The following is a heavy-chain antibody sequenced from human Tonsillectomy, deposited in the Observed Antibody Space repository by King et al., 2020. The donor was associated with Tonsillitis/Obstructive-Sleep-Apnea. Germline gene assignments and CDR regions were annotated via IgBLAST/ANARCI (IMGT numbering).Heavy chain of an antibody. CDR2: IWDDGSNK. CDR1: GFTFKNHG. J-gene: IGHJ4*02. Sequence: VQLVESGGGVVQPGGALRLSCAAAGFTFKNHGMHWVRQAPGKGLEWVAVIWDDGSNKYYAESVNGRFTISRDNSQNTLYLQMNSLRAEDTAVYYCARWGDGKRSDYWGQGTLVTVSS. CDR3: ARWGDGKRSDY. D-gene: IGHD4-23*01. V-gene: IGHV3-33*01.